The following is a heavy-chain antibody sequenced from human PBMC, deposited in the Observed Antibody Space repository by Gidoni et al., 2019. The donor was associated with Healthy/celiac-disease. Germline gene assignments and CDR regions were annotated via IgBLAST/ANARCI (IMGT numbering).Heavy chain of an antibody. J-gene: IGHJ3*02. CDR3: ARGGYCSGGNCYSNAFDI. CDR2: IYYSRST. Sequence: QVQLQESCPGLVKPSEPLSLPCTVSGGPISGYHWSWIRQPPGKGLEWIGYIYYSRSTNYNPSLKSGVTRSVDTSKNQFSLKLNSVAAADTAVYYCARGGYCSGGNCYSNAFDIWGQGTMVTVSS. D-gene: IGHD2-15*01. V-gene: IGHV4-59*01. CDR1: GGPISGYH.